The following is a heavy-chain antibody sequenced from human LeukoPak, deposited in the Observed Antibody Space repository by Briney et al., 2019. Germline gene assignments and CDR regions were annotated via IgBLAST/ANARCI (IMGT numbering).Heavy chain of an antibody. J-gene: IGHJ4*02. CDR3: ARAIVLGLVTMVRGVENYYFDY. Sequence: ASVKVSCKASGYTFTNYYLHWVRQAPGQGLEWMGIINPSGGSTSYAQKFQGRVTMTRDMSTSTVYMELSSLRSEDTAVYYCARAIVLGLVTMVRGVENYYFDYWGQGTLVTVSS. CDR2: INPSGGST. CDR1: GYTFTNYY. D-gene: IGHD3-10*01. V-gene: IGHV1-46*01.